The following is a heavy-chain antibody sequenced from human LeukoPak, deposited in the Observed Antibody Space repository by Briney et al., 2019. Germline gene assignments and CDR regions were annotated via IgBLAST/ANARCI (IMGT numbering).Heavy chain of an antibody. Sequence: SETLSLTCSVSGGSISSYYWSWIRQPPGKGLEWIGYIYYSGSTNYNPSLKSRVTISVDTSKNQFSLKLSSVTAADTAVYYCARHFFRAMVRGPDDAFDIWGQGTMVTVSS. V-gene: IGHV4-59*01. CDR2: IYYSGST. J-gene: IGHJ3*02. D-gene: IGHD3-10*01. CDR3: ARHFFRAMVRGPDDAFDI. CDR1: GGSISSYY.